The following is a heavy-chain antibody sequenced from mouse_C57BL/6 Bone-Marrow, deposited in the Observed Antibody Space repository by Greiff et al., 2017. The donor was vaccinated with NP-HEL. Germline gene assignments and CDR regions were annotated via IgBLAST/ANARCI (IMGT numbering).Heavy chain of an antibody. V-gene: IGHV5-12*01. J-gene: IGHJ3*01. D-gene: IGHD4-1*01. CDR3: ARHEDWDGFAY. CDR2: ISNGGGST. Sequence: VQLKESGGGLVQPGGSLKLSCAASGFTFSDYYMYWVRQTPEKRLEWVAYISNGGGSTYYPDTVKGRFTISRDNAKNTLYLQMSRLKSEDTAMYYCARHEDWDGFAYWGQGTLVTVSA. CDR1: GFTFSDYY.